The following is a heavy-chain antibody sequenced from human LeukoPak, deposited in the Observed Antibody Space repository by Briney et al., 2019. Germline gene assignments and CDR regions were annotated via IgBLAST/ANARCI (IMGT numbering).Heavy chain of an antibody. J-gene: IGHJ4*02. CDR2: ISNSGGST. CDR1: KFTFSTYA. CDR3: AKDIYYDLTD. D-gene: IGHD3-22*01. V-gene: IGHV3-23*01. Sequence: GGSLRLSCAAFKFTFSTYAMSWVRQSPGKGLEWVSGISNSGGSTYYAESVKGRFTISRDNSKNTLYLQMNSLRTEDTAVFYCAKDIYYDLTDWGQGTLVTVSS.